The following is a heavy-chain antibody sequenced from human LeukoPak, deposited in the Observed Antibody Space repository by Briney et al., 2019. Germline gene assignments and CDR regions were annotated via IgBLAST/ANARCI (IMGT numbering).Heavy chain of an antibody. CDR1: GDSVTSNNAA. J-gene: IGHJ4*02. V-gene: IGHV6-1*01. CDR2: TYYRSKWYN. CDR3: AREGVAAAAGTFTY. D-gene: IGHD6-13*01. Sequence: SQTLSLTCAISGDSVTSNNAARNWIRQSPSRGLEWLGRTYYRSKWYNGYAVFMKSRITINPDTSKNQFSLQLNSVTPEDTAVYYCAREGVAAAAGTFTYWGQGTLVTVSS.